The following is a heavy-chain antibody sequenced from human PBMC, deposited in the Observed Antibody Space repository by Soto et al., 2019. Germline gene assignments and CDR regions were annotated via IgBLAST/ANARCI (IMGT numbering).Heavy chain of an antibody. CDR2: IIPILGIA. CDR3: ARDYDILTGYSTPDAFDS. J-gene: IGHJ3*02. D-gene: IGHD3-9*01. V-gene: IGHV1-69*04. CDR1: GGTFSSYT. Sequence: SVKVSCKASGGTFSSYTISWVRQAPGQGLEWMGRIIPILGIANYAQKFQGRVTITADKSTSTAYMELSSLRSEDTTVYYCARDYDILTGYSTPDAFDSWGQGTMVTVSS.